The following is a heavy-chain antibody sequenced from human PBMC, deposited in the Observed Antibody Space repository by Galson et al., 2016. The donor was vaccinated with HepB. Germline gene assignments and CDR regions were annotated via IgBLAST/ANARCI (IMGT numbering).Heavy chain of an antibody. CDR1: GYIFRTYP. Sequence: SLRISCAASGYIFRTYPMHWVRQAPGKGLEWVAVISSDGSNEWYADSVKGRFTISRDNSQNTLSLQMSSLRPEDTAAYYCAREAERWNYLDYWGQGALVTVPS. V-gene: IGHV3-30*04. J-gene: IGHJ4*02. CDR2: ISSDGSNE. D-gene: IGHD5-24*01. CDR3: AREAERWNYLDY.